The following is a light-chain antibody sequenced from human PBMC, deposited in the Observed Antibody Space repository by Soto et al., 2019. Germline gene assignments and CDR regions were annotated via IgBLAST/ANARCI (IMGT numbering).Light chain of an antibody. CDR1: QSVSSDF. Sequence: IVLTQSPGTLSLSPGERATLSCRASQSVSSDFLAWYQQKPGQAPRLLIYGASHRVTGIPDRYSGSGSGTDFTLTISRLEPEDFVVYYCQQYGSSPQTFGQGTKVDIK. V-gene: IGKV3-20*01. CDR3: QQYGSSPQT. CDR2: GAS. J-gene: IGKJ1*01.